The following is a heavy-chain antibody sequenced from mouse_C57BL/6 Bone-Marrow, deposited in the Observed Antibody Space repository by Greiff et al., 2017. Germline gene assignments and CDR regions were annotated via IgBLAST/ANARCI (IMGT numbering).Heavy chain of an antibody. CDR2: ISSGGDYI. D-gene: IGHD2-3*01. J-gene: IGHJ2*01. CDR3: TREGGGYYVRYFDY. CDR1: GFTFSSYA. V-gene: IGHV5-9-1*02. Sequence: EVKVEESGQGLVKPGGSLKLSCAASGFTFSSYAMSWVRQTPEKRLEWVAYISSGGDYIYYADTVKGRYTISRDNARNTLSLQMSSLKSEDTAMYYCTREGGGYYVRYFDYWGQGTTLTVSS.